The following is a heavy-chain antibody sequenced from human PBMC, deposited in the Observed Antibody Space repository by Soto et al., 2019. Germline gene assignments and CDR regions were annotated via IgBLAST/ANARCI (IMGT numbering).Heavy chain of an antibody. Sequence: QVQLQESGPRLVKPSQTLSLSCAVSGGSIISASYSWNWIRQSPGRGLEWIGHIYSSGSTYYNPYPKSRVSISVHTSKNQFSLKLTSVTAADTAVYFCAREDAARIERWFDAWGQGILVTVSS. D-gene: IGHD6-6*01. J-gene: IGHJ5*02. CDR3: AREDAARIERWFDA. CDR1: GGSIISASYS. CDR2: IYSSGST. V-gene: IGHV4-31*11.